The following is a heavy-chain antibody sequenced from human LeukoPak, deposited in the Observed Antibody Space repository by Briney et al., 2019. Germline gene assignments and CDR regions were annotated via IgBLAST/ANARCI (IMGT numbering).Heavy chain of an antibody. CDR2: IYTSGST. J-gene: IGHJ3*02. CDR1: GGSISSSY. CDR3: ARYRPGSVVTVYDAFDI. Sequence: SETLSLTCTVSGGSISSSYWSWIRQPAGKGLEWIGRIYTSGSTNYNPSLKSRVTMSVDTSKNQFSLKLSSVTAADTAVYYCARYRPGSVVTVYDAFDIWGQGTMVTVSS. V-gene: IGHV4-4*07. D-gene: IGHD2-21*02.